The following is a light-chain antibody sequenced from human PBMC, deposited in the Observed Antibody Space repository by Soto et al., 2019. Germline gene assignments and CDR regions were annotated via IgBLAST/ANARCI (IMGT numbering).Light chain of an antibody. Sequence: QSVLTQPASVSGSPGQSITISCTGTSSDVGGYKYVSWYQQYPGKAPKLMMYEVSNRPSGVSNRFSGSKSGNTASLTISGLQAEDEADYYCSSYTNSSPGVFGTGTKLTVL. V-gene: IGLV2-14*01. CDR1: SSDVGGYKY. J-gene: IGLJ1*01. CDR2: EVS. CDR3: SSYTNSSPGV.